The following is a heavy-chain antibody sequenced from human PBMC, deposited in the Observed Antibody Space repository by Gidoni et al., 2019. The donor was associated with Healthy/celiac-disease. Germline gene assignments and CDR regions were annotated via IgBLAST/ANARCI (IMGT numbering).Heavy chain of an antibody. J-gene: IGHJ6*02. CDR3: ARAGKIRGYDPRPGGYYYGMDV. CDR2: IWYDGSNK. V-gene: IGHV3-33*01. D-gene: IGHD5-12*01. Sequence: QVQLVESGGGVVQPGRSLRLSCAASGFTFSSYGMHGVRQAPGKGLEWVAVIWYDGSNKYYADSVKGRFTISRDNSKNTLYLQMNSLRAEDTAVYYCARAGKIRGYDPRPGGYYYGMDVWGQGTTVTVSS. CDR1: GFTFSSYG.